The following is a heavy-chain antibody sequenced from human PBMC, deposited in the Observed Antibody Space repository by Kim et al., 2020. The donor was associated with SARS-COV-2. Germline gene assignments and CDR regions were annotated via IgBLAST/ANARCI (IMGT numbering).Heavy chain of an antibody. CDR3: ASWPRGADAASVRIPYIYRGIDV. CDR1: GFTFSDYW. J-gene: IGHJ6*02. V-gene: IGHV3-74*01. CDR2: IKSDGIGT. D-gene: IGHD5-18*01. Sequence: GGSLRLSCVASGFTFSDYWMNWVRQVPGEGLVWVSRIKSDGIGTTYADSVRGRFTISRDNAKNTLYLEMTSLTIEDTAVYYCASWPRGADAASVRIPYIYRGIDVWGQGTTVTVSS.